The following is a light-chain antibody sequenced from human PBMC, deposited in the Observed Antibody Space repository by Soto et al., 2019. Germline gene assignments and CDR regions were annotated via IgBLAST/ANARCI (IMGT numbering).Light chain of an antibody. CDR1: SSDVGGYNY. CDR2: DVS. Sequence: QSALTQPRSVSGSPGQSVTISCTGTSSDVGGYNYVSWYQQYPGKAPKLMIYDVSKRPSGVPDRFSGSKSGNTASLTISGLQAEDEADYHCCSYAGTSGVFGGGTNVTVL. V-gene: IGLV2-11*01. J-gene: IGLJ3*02. CDR3: CSYAGTSGV.